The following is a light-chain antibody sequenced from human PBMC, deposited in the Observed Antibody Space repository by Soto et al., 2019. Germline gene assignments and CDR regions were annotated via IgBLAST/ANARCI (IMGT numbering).Light chain of an antibody. CDR3: QQYNNWPPDRT. V-gene: IGKV3-15*01. J-gene: IGKJ1*01. Sequence: EIVMTQSPATLSVSPGERATLSCRASQSVGSTLAWSQQKPGQAPRLLIFGASTRATGIPARFSGSGAGTEFTLTISSLQSEDFAIYFCQQYNNWPPDRTFGQGTKVEIK. CDR2: GAS. CDR1: QSVGST.